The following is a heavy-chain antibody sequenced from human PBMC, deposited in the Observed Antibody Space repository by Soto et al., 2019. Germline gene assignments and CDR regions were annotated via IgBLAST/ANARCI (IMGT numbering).Heavy chain of an antibody. J-gene: IGHJ4*02. V-gene: IGHV1-69*13. CDR3: ARVGYYYDSSDNVDY. Sequence: SVTVYCQAAGGTFSSYAISWVRQAPGQGLEWMGGIIPIFGTANYAQKFQGRVTITADESTSTAYMELSSLRSEDTAVYYCARVGYYYDSSDNVDYWGQGTLVTVSS. CDR2: IIPIFGTA. CDR1: GGTFSSYA. D-gene: IGHD3-22*01.